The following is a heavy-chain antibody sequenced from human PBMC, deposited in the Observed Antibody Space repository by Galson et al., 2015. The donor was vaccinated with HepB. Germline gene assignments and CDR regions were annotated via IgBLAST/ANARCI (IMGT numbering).Heavy chain of an antibody. D-gene: IGHD5-12*01. CDR1: GGSISSGDYY. CDR3: ARPYSGYDFRVSGAFDI. J-gene: IGHJ3*02. V-gene: IGHV4-30-4*01. Sequence: TLSLTCTVSGGSISSGDYYWSWIRQPPGKGLEWIGYIYYSGSTYYNPSLKSRVTISVDTSKNQFSLKLSSVTAADTAVYYCARPYSGYDFRVSGAFDIWGQGTMVTVSS. CDR2: IYYSGST.